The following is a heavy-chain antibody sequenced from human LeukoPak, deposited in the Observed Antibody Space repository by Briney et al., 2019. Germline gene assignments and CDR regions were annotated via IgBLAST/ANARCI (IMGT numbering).Heavy chain of an antibody. V-gene: IGHV1-69*13. D-gene: IGHD6-19*01. CDR2: IIPIFGTA. Sequence: GASVKVSCKASGGTFSSYAISWVRQAPGQGLEWMGGIIPIFGTANYAQKFQGRVTITADESTSTAYMELSSLRSEDTAVYYCARESRAVAFFDYWGQGTLVTVSS. J-gene: IGHJ4*02. CDR3: ARESRAVAFFDY. CDR1: GGTFSSYA.